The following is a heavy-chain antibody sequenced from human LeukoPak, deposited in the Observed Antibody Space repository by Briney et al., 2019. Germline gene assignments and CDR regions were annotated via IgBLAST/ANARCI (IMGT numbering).Heavy chain of an antibody. CDR2: ISAYNGNT. D-gene: IGHD1-26*01. CDR1: GYTFTSYG. V-gene: IGHV1-18*01. Sequence: ATVKVSCKASGYTFTSYGISWVRQAPGQGLEWMRWISAYNGNTNYAQILQGRVTMTTDTSTSTAYMELRSLRSDDTAVYYCARDELLRCDYWGQGTLVTVSS. J-gene: IGHJ4*02. CDR3: ARDELLRCDY.